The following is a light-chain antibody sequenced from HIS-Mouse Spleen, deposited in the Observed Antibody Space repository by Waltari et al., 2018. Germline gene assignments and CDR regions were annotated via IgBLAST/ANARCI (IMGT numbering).Light chain of an antibody. CDR2: EGS. V-gene: IGLV2-23*01. CDR1: SSDVGSYNL. CDR3: CSYAGSSTWV. Sequence: QSALTQPASVAGSPGQSITLSCPGTSSDVGSYNLVSWYQQHPGKAPKLIIYEGSKRPSGVSNRFSGSKSGNTASLTISGLQAEDEADYYCCSYAGSSTWVFGGGTKLTVL. J-gene: IGLJ3*02.